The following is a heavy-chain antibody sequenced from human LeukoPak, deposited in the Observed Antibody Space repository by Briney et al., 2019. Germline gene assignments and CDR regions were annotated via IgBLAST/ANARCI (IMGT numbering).Heavy chain of an antibody. CDR3: ARGGVPDY. CDR2: IYYSGST. CDR1: GGSISSYY. J-gene: IGHJ4*02. V-gene: IGHV4-59*01. Sequence: SETLSLTCTVSGGSISSYYWSWIRQPPGKGLEWIGYIYYSGSTNYNPSLKSRVTLSVDTSKNQFSLKLSSVTAADTAVYYCARGGVPDYWGQGTLVTVSS. D-gene: IGHD1-1*01.